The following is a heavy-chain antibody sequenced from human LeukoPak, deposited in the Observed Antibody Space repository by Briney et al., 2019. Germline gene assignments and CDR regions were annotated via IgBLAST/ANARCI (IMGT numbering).Heavy chain of an antibody. J-gene: IGHJ4*02. D-gene: IGHD6-6*01. V-gene: IGHV3-30*03. CDR1: GFTFDNYA. Sequence: AGGSLRLSCAASGFTFDNYAMHWVRQAPGKGLEWVGAVSSDGSKKYYGNSMKGRYTISSDNSKNTLFRQLSSLRPEDTAVYYCATTEESGTIAARLDYWGQGTLVTVSS. CDR2: VSSDGSKK. CDR3: ATTEESGTIAARLDY.